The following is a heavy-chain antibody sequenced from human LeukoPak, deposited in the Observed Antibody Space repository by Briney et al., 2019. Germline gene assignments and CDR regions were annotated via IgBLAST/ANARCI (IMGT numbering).Heavy chain of an antibody. CDR1: GXTFSAYW. CDR3: ARYNWNYDYFDY. CDR2: INSDGSST. J-gene: IGHJ4*02. Sequence: GSLRLXXXASGXTFSAYWMHWVRQAPGKGLVWVSRINSDGSSTSYADSVKGRFTISRDNAKNTLYLQMNSLRAEDTAVYYCARYNWNYDYFDYWGQGTLVTVSS. D-gene: IGHD1-7*01. V-gene: IGHV3-74*01.